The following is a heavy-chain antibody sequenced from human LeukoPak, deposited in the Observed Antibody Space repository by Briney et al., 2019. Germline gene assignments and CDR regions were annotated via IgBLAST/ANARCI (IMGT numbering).Heavy chain of an antibody. CDR3: ARGFLGTED. Sequence: SETLSLTCTVSGGSISSYYWSWIRQPPGKGLEWIGYIYYSGSTNYNPSLKSRVTISVDTSKNQFSLKLSSVTAADTAVYYCARGFLGTEDWGQGTLVTVSS. CDR2: IYYSGST. V-gene: IGHV4-59*01. J-gene: IGHJ4*02. CDR1: GGSISSYY. D-gene: IGHD1-26*01.